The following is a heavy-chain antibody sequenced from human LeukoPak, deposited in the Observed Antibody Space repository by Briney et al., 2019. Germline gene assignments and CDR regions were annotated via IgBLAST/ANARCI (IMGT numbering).Heavy chain of an antibody. V-gene: IGHV3-74*01. J-gene: IGHJ4*02. CDR1: GFTFSGYW. D-gene: IGHD6-13*01. CDR3: ARVAGGSSPYYFDY. CDR2: INSDGSST. Sequence: GGSPRLSCAASGFTFSGYWMHWLRQAPGKGLVWVSRINSDGSSTSYADSVKGRFTISRDNGKKTMYLQMNGLRAEDTAVYYCARVAGGSSPYYFDYWGRGTLVTVSS.